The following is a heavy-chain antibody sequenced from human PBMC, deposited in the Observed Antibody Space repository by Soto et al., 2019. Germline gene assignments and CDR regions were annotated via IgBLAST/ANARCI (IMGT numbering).Heavy chain of an antibody. D-gene: IGHD3-16*02. CDR1: GYTFTSYG. Sequence: ASVKVSCKASGYTFTSYGISWVRQAPGQGLEWMGWISAYNGNTNYAQKLQGRVTMTTDTSTSTAYMELRSLRSDDTAVYYCARPAYDYIWGSYRANYYYYMDVWGKGTTVTVSS. CDR3: ARPAYDYIWGSYRANYYYYMDV. J-gene: IGHJ6*03. CDR2: ISAYNGNT. V-gene: IGHV1-18*01.